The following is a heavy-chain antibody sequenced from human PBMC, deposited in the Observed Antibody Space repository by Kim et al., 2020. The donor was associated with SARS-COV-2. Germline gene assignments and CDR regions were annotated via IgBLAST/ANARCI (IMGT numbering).Heavy chain of an antibody. J-gene: IGHJ4*02. CDR2: GSI. CDR3: ARSSGADY. Sequence: GSIGYADSVKGRLTIYRDNAKTSLYLQMNSLRAEDTALYYCARSSGADYWGQGTLVTVSS. D-gene: IGHD6-19*01. V-gene: IGHV3-9*01.